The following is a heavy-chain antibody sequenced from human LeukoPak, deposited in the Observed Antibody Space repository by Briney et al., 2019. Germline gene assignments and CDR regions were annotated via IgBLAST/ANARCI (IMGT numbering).Heavy chain of an antibody. CDR2: IYYSGST. CDR3: ARVRYPGGFDY. D-gene: IGHD1-1*01. J-gene: IGHJ4*01. V-gene: IGHV4-30-4*01. Sequence: SETLSLTCTVSGGSISSGDYYWSWFRQPPGKGLEWIGYIYYSGSTYYNPSLKSRVTISVDTSKNQFSLKLSSVTAADTAVYYCARVRYPGGFDYWGQGTLVTVSS. CDR1: GGSISSGDYY.